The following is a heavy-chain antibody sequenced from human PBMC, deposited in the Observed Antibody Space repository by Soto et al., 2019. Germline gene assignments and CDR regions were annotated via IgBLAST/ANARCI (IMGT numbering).Heavy chain of an antibody. CDR2: VYYDGST. CDR1: GDSVSSYY. D-gene: IGHD1-26*01. Sequence: QVQLQESGPGLVKPSETLSLTCSVSGDSVSSYYWSWIRQPPGKGLEWIGYVYYDGSTNYNPSLETRVTISIDTSKNQVSLKLNSVTAADTAVYHCARGRRSPTFYYGLDVWGQGTTVAVSS. J-gene: IGHJ6*02. V-gene: IGHV4-59*02. CDR3: ARGRRSPTFYYGLDV.